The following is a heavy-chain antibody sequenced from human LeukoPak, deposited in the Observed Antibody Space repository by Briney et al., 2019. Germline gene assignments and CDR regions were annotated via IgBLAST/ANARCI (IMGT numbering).Heavy chain of an antibody. CDR2: ISYDGSNK. Sequence: GRSLTLSCAASGFTFSSYGMHWVRQAPGKGLEWVAVISYDGSNKYYADSVKGRFTISRDNSKNTLYLQMNSLRAEDTAVYYCAALSASSDYWGQGTLVTVSS. V-gene: IGHV3-30*03. J-gene: IGHJ4*02. CDR1: GFTFSSYG. D-gene: IGHD1-26*01. CDR3: AALSASSDY.